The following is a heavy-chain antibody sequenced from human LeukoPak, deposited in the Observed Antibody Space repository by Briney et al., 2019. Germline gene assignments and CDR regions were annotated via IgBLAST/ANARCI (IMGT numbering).Heavy chain of an antibody. CDR3: VRLNGSGSYYMGFDY. J-gene: IGHJ4*02. Sequence: SETLSLTCTVSGGSISSYYWSWIRQPPGKGLEWIGYIYYSGSTNYNPSLKSRVTISVDTSKNQFSLKLSSVTAADTAVYYCVRLNGSGSYYMGFDYWGQGTLVAVSS. V-gene: IGHV4-59*01. D-gene: IGHD3-10*01. CDR2: IYYSGST. CDR1: GGSISSYY.